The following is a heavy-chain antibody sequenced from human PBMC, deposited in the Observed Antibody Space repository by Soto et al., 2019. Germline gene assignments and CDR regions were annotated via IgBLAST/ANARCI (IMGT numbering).Heavy chain of an antibody. V-gene: IGHV4-39*01. CDR1: GGSISSSSYY. D-gene: IGHD5-18*01. CDR2: IYYSGST. J-gene: IGHJ4*02. Sequence: SETLSLTCTVSGGSISSSSYYWGWIRQPPGKGLEWIGSIYYSGSTYYNTSLKSRVTISVDTSKNQFSLKLSSVTAADTAVYYCASVDTAMVSYSFDYWGQGTLVTVSS. CDR3: ASVDTAMVSYSFDY.